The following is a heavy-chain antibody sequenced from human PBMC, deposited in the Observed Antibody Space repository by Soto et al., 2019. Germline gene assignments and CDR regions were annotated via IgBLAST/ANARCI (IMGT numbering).Heavy chain of an antibody. CDR3: AIDSLPMYYYDSSGYSAPDY. CDR2: ISYDGSNK. Sequence: GGSLRLYCGAWRFSFSSYARHYVHQDRGKGLEWVAVISYDGSNKYYADSVKGRFTISRDNSKNTLYLQMNSLRAEDTAVYYCAIDSLPMYYYDSSGYSAPDYWGQGTLVTVSS. D-gene: IGHD3-22*01. V-gene: IGHV3-30-3*01. J-gene: IGHJ4*02. CDR1: RFSFSSYA.